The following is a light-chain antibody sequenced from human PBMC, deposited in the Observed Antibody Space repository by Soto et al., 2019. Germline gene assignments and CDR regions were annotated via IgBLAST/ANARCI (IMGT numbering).Light chain of an antibody. Sequence: DIQMTQSPSSLSASVGDRVTITCQASQDITNYLSWFQQKPGKAPKLLIYDASTLETGVPSRFSGSGSGTDFTFTITSLQPEDIATYYCQQYDTAPYTFGQGTNLEIK. J-gene: IGKJ2*01. CDR1: QDITNY. CDR3: QQYDTAPYT. CDR2: DAS. V-gene: IGKV1-33*01.